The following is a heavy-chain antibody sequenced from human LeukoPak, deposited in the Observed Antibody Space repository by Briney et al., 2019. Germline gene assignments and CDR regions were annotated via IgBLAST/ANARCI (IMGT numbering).Heavy chain of an antibody. J-gene: IGHJ4*02. CDR2: VNHSGYP. V-gene: IGHV4-34*01. D-gene: IGHD4-17*01. Sequence: SETLSLTCAVSGTSFSSYYWSWIRHPPGKGLEWIGEVNHSGYPNDNPSLKSRVTISVDTSKNQFSLRLRSVTAADTGVYFCARMTTGHDFWGQGTLVTVSS. CDR3: ARMTTGHDF. CDR1: GTSFSSYY.